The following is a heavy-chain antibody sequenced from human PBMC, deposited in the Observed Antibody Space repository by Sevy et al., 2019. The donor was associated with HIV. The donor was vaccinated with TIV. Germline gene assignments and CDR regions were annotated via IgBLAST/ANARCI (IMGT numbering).Heavy chain of an antibody. V-gene: IGHV1-46*01. D-gene: IGHD3-10*01. Sequence: GASVKVSCKASGYTFTSYYMHWVRQAPGQGLEWMGIINPSGGSTSYPQKFQGRVTMTRDTSTSTVYMELSSLRSEDTAVYYCARVWGTIYGSGLPYYYYGMDVWGQGTTVTVSS. J-gene: IGHJ6*02. CDR3: ARVWGTIYGSGLPYYYYGMDV. CDR2: INPSGGST. CDR1: GYTFTSYY.